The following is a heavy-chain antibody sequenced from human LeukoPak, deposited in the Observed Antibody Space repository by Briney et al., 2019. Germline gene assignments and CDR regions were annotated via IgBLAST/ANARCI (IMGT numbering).Heavy chain of an antibody. CDR1: GYPFTSYG. CDR3: ARDSNVYSNYLDY. J-gene: IGHJ4*02. Sequence: SVKVSCKASGYPFTSYGISWVRQAPGQGLEGMGWISAYNGNTNYAQKLQGRVTMTTDTSTSTAYMELRSLRSDDTAVYYCARDSNVYSNYLDYWGQGTLVTVSS. D-gene: IGHD4-11*01. V-gene: IGHV1-18*01. CDR2: ISAYNGNT.